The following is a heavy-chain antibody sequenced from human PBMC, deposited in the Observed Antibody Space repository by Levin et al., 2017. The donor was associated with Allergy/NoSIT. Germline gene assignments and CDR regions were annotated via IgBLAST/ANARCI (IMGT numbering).Heavy chain of an antibody. CDR2: IKQDGSER. J-gene: IGHJ4*02. Sequence: PGGSLRLSCAASAFIFSNYWMTWVRQAPGKGLEWVAIIKQDGSERYYVDSGKGRFTISRDNAKSSLYLQMNSLRADDTAMYYCARVVVVAGTWYFDYWGQGTLVTVSS. V-gene: IGHV3-7*04. CDR3: ARVVVVAGTWYFDY. CDR1: AFIFSNYW. D-gene: IGHD6-19*01.